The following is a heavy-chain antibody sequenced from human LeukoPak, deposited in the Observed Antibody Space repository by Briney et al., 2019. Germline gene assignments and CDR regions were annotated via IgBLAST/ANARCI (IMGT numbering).Heavy chain of an antibody. D-gene: IGHD3-22*01. Sequence: PSETLSLTCTVSGGSISSGGYYWSWIRQHPGKGLEWIGYIYYSGSTSYNPSLGSRVTISLDTSKNQFSLKLSSVTAEDTAVYYCATDPRSLLYYYDSSGPPSSWGQGTLVTVSS. CDR1: GGSISSGGYY. V-gene: IGHV4-31*03. J-gene: IGHJ5*02. CDR2: IYYSGST. CDR3: ATDPRSLLYYYDSSGPPSS.